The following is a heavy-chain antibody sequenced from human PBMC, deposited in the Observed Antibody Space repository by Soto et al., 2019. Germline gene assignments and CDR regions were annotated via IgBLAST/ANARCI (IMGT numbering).Heavy chain of an antibody. CDR1: GGSISSYY. CDR3: ATIPATTILTDY. CDR2: IYYSGST. J-gene: IGHJ4*02. Sequence: SETLSLTCTVSGGSISSYYMSWIRQPPGKGLEWIGSIYYSGSTYYNPSLKSRVTISVDTSKNQSSLKLSSVTAADTAVYYCATIPATTILTDYWGQGTLVTVSS. V-gene: IGHV4-59*05. D-gene: IGHD2-2*02.